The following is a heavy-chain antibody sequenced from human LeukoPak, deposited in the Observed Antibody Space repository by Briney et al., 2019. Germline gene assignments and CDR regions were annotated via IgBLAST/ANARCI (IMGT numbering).Heavy chain of an antibody. CDR3: ARGQRYYDFWSGYYTPFDY. D-gene: IGHD3-3*01. CDR2: INHSGST. CDR1: GGSFSGYY. V-gene: IGHV4-34*01. Sequence: PSETPSLTCAVYGGSFSGYYWSWIRQPPGKGLEWIGEINHSGSTNYNPSLKSRVTISVDTSKNQFSLKLSSVTAADTAVYYCARGQRYYDFWSGYYTPFDYWGQGTLVTVSS. J-gene: IGHJ4*02.